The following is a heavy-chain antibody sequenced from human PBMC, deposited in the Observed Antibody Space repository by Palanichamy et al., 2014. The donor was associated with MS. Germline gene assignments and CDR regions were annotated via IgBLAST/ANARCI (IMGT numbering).Heavy chain of an antibody. Sequence: QLVELGGGLGPAWGVPSRLSCSGSGLAFSSYAVHWVRQAPGKGLEYVSGISSNGGSTYYADSVKGRFTISRDNSKNTVSLQMSSLRAEDTAVYYCVKARGTTSVTPLDYWGQGTLVAVSS. J-gene: IGHJ4*02. V-gene: IGHV3-64D*06. D-gene: IGHD4-17*01. CDR2: ISSNGGST. CDR3: VKARGTTSVTPLDY. CDR1: GLAFSSYA.